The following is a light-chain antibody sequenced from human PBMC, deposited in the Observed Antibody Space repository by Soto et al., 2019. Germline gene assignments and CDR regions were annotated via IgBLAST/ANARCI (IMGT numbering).Light chain of an antibody. J-gene: IGKJ3*01. V-gene: IGKV3-15*01. CDR3: QHFT. CDR1: QSVSSN. CDR2: GAS. Sequence: EIVMTQSPATLSVSPGERATLSCRASQSVSSNLAWYQQKPGQAPRLLIYGASTRATGIPARFSGSGSGTEFTLTIRRLQSEDFAVYYCQHFTFGPGTKVDIK.